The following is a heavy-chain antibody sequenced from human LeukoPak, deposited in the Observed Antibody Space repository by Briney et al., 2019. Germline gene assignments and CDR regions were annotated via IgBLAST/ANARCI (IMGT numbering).Heavy chain of an antibody. D-gene: IGHD2-2*01. V-gene: IGHV1-2*02. CDR3: ARGYCSSTSCFDFDY. Sequence: ASVKVSCKAPGYTFTGYYMHWVRQAPGQGLEWMGWINPNSGGTNYAQKFQGRVTMTRDTSISTAYMELSRLRSDDTAVYYCARGYCSSTSCFDFDYWGQGTLVTVSS. J-gene: IGHJ4*02. CDR1: GYTFTGYY. CDR2: INPNSGGT.